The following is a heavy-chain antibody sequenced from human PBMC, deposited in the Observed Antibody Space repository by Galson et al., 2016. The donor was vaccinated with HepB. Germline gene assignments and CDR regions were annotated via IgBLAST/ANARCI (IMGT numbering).Heavy chain of an antibody. J-gene: IGHJ4*02. Sequence: ETLSLTCTVSEGSMSDYFWSWIRQPAGKGLEWIGRIYSSGTSNSNPSLKSRVTMSLDTSNNHISLRLTSVTAADTAIYYCAREDRSLWYPLFDLWGRGTLITVSP. CDR1: EGSMSDYF. CDR3: AREDRSLWYPLFDL. CDR2: IYSSGTS. D-gene: IGHD6-13*01. V-gene: IGHV4-4*07.